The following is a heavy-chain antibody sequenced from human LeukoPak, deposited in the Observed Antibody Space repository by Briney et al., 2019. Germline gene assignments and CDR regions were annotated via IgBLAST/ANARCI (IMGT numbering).Heavy chain of an antibody. D-gene: IGHD3-10*01. CDR3: ARARRYYGPYLDY. CDR2: IYYSGST. Sequence: SETLSLTCTVSGGSISSYYWSWIRQPPGKGLEWIGYIYYSGSTNYNPSLKSRVTISVDTSKNQFSLKLSSVTAADTAVYYCARARRYYGPYLDYWGQGTLVTVSP. J-gene: IGHJ4*02. CDR1: GGSISSYY. V-gene: IGHV4-59*01.